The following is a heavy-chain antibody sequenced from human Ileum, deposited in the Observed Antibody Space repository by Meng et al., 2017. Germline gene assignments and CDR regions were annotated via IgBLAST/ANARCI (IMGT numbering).Heavy chain of an antibody. V-gene: IGHV6-1*01. CDR3: ASGPGSGSPLYH. CDR1: GDSVPSNSVA. CDR2: TYYRSKWYN. Sequence: SQTLSLTCAISGDSVPSNSVAWNSIRQSPSRGLEWLGRTYYRSKWYNDYAVSVKSRITINPDTSKNQFSLHLNSVTPEDTAVYYCASGPGSGSPLYHWGQGTLVTVSS. D-gene: IGHD3-10*01. J-gene: IGHJ5*02.